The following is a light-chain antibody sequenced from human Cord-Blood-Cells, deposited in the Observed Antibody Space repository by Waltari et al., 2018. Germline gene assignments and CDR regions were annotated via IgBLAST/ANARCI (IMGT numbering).Light chain of an antibody. J-gene: IGKJ4*01. Sequence: DIVLTQSPATLSLSPGERATLSCRASPSVSSYLAWYQQKPGQAPRLLIYYASNRSTGIPARFSGSGSGTDFTLTISSLEPEDFAVYYCQQRSNWPPLTFGGGTKVEIK. CDR2: YAS. CDR3: QQRSNWPPLT. CDR1: PSVSSY. V-gene: IGKV3-11*01.